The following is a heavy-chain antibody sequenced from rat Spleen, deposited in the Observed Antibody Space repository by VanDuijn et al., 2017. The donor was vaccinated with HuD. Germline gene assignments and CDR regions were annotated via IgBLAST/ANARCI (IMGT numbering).Heavy chain of an antibody. CDR2: INSAGST. D-gene: IGHD5-1*01. CDR1: GYSITNSFR. V-gene: IGHV3-3*01. CDR3: VRSGTGWELRYFDY. Sequence: EVQLQESGPGLVKPSQSLSLTCSVTGYSITNSFRWNWIRKFPGNKLEWMGYINSAGSTNYNPSLKSRISITRDTSKNQFFLQLNSVTTEDTATYYCVRSGTGWELRYFDYWGQGVMVTVSS. J-gene: IGHJ2*01.